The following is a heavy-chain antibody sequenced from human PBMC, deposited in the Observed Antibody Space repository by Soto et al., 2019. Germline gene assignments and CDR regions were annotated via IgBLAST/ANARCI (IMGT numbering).Heavy chain of an antibody. D-gene: IGHD2-15*01. Sequence: EVQLVESGGGLVKPGGSLRLSCADSGFNFSNAWMNWVRQAPGKGLEWVGRIKSKTDGGTTDYAAPVKGRFTISRDDSKNSLYLQMNSQTTGDTSVYYCTTGQSGGRTQGYWYFDRWGRGTLGTVAS. J-gene: IGHJ2*01. V-gene: IGHV3-15*05. CDR3: TTGQSGGRTQGYWYFDR. CDR1: GFNFSNAW. CDR2: IKSKTDGGTT.